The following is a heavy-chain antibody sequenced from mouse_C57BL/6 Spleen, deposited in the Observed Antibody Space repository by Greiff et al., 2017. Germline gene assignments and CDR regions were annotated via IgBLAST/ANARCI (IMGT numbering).Heavy chain of an antibody. Sequence: QVQLQQPGAELVKPGASVKLSCKASGYTFTSYWMHWVKQRPGRGLEWIGRIDPNSGGTKYNEKFKSKATLTVDKPSSTAYMRLSSLTSEDSADYCCARQGTTVVATDYYAMDYWGQGASVTVSS. CDR2: IDPNSGGT. CDR1: GYTFTSYW. D-gene: IGHD1-1*01. V-gene: IGHV1-72*01. CDR3: ARQGTTVVATDYYAMDY. J-gene: IGHJ4*01.